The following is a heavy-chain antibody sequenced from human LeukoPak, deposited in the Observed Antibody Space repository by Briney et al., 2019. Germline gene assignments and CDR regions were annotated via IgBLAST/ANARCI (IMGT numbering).Heavy chain of an antibody. Sequence: PGGSLRLSCAASGFTFSSYWMSWVRQAPGKGLEWVANIKQGGSEKYYVDSVKGRFTISRDNAKNSLYLQMNSLRAEDTAVYYRARADYDYVWGSYRQYYFDYWGQGTLVTVSS. D-gene: IGHD3-16*02. CDR2: IKQGGSEK. V-gene: IGHV3-7*01. CDR3: ARADYDYVWGSYRQYYFDY. CDR1: GFTFSSYW. J-gene: IGHJ4*02.